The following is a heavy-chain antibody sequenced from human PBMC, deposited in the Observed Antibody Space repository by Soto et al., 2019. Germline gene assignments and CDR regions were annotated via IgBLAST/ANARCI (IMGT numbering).Heavy chain of an antibody. CDR3: AHTDYSPMWGYYYYGMDV. CDR1: GFSLSTSGVG. V-gene: IGHV2-5*01. D-gene: IGHD2-15*01. J-gene: IGHJ6*02. Sequence: SGPTLVNPTQTLTLTCTFSGFSLSTSGVGVGWIRQPPGKALEWLALIYWNDDKRYSPSLKSRLTITKDTSKNQVVLTMTNMDPVETATYYCAHTDYSPMWGYYYYGMDVWGQGTTVTVSS. CDR2: IYWNDDK.